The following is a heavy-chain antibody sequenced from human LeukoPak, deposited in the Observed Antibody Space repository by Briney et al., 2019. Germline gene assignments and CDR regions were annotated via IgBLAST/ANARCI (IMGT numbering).Heavy chain of an antibody. V-gene: IGHV3-21*01. Sequence: PGGSLRLSCAASGFTFSSYWMHWVRQAPGKGLVWVSSISSSSSYIYYADSVKGRFTISRDNAKNSLYLQMNSLRAEDTAVYYCARGFYDSSGIDYWGQGTLVTVSS. CDR3: ARGFYDSSGIDY. CDR1: GFTFSSYW. D-gene: IGHD3-22*01. J-gene: IGHJ4*02. CDR2: ISSSSSYI.